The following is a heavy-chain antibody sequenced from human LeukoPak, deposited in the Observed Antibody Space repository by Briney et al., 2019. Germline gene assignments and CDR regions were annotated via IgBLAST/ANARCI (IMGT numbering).Heavy chain of an antibody. D-gene: IGHD4-11*01. J-gene: IGHJ5*02. Sequence: SVKVSCKASGFTFSNSAVQWVRQARGQHFEWIGWIGVGSGNTNYAERSQERVTITRDMSTSTAYMELSSLRSEDTAVYYCAADHDYSLSYDSYGPLDAWGQGTLVTVSS. CDR2: IGVGSGNT. CDR3: AADHDYSLSYDSYGPLDA. V-gene: IGHV1-58*01. CDR1: GFTFSNSA.